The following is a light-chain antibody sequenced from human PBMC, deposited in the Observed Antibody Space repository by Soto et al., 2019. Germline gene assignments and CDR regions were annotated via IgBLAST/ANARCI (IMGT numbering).Light chain of an antibody. J-gene: IGLJ2*01. V-gene: IGLV1-44*01. CDR2: NNN. CDR1: SSNIGSNT. Sequence: QPVLTQPPSASGTPGQRVTISCSGSSSNIGSNTVNWYQQLPGTAPKLLIYNNNQRPSGVPDRFSGSKSGTSASLAISGLQSEDEADYYCAAWDASLNAHVAFGGGTKLTVL. CDR3: AAWDASLNAHVA.